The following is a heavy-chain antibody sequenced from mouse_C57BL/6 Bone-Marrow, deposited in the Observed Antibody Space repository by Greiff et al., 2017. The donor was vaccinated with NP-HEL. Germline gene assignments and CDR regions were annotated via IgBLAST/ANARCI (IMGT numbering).Heavy chain of an antibody. Sequence: QVQLKQPGAELVKPGASVKMSCKASGYTFTSYWITWVKQRPGQGLEWIGDIYPGSGSTNYNEKFKSKATLTVDTSSSTAYMQLSSLTSEDSAVYYCAKREYYYGRYFDYWGQGTTLTVSS. CDR3: AKREYYYGRYFDY. CDR1: GYTFTSYW. D-gene: IGHD1-1*01. J-gene: IGHJ2*01. CDR2: IYPGSGST. V-gene: IGHV1-55*01.